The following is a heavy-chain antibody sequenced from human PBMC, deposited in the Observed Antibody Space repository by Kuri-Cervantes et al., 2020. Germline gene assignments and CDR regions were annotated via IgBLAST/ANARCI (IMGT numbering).Heavy chain of an antibody. D-gene: IGHD2-21*02. CDR1: GYIFTSYG. CDR3: ARSATIVVVTAEYYMDV. CDR2: ISAYNVNT. Sequence: ASVKVSCKASGYIFTSYGITWVRQAPGQGLEWTGWISAYNVNTNYAQKLQGRVTMTTDTSTSTAYMELSSLRSEDTAVYYCARSATIVVVTAEYYMDVWGKGTTVTVSS. V-gene: IGHV1-18*01. J-gene: IGHJ6*03.